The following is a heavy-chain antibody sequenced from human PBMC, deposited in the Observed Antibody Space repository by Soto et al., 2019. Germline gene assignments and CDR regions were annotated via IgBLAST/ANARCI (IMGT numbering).Heavy chain of an antibody. V-gene: IGHV1-2*02. CDR2: IGPESGAT. D-gene: IGHD2-21*01. CDR1: GYTFTGHY. J-gene: IGHJ4*02. CDR3: GRGRSGQIVVFY. Sequence: ASVKVSCKASGYTFTGHYIHWVRQAPEQGPEWMGEIGPESGATRYAQKFQGRVTMTRDTSITTVYMELKNLSPDDTAVYYWGRGRSGQIVVFYWGQGTPVTLSS.